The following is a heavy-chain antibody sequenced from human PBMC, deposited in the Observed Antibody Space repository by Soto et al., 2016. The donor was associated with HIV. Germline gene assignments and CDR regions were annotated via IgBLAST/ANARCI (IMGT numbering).Heavy chain of an antibody. D-gene: IGHD6-6*01. CDR2: MNPNSGNT. J-gene: IGHJ6*03. CDR3: ARVQGYSSSWSLYYNYYMDV. V-gene: IGHV1-8*03. CDR1: GYTFTSYD. Sequence: QVQLVQSGAEVKKPGASVKVSCKASGYTFTSYDINWVRQATGQGLEWMGWMNPNSGNTGYAQKFQGRVTITRNTSISTAYMELSSLRSDDTAVYYCARVQGYSSSWSLYYNYYMDVWGKGTTVTVSS.